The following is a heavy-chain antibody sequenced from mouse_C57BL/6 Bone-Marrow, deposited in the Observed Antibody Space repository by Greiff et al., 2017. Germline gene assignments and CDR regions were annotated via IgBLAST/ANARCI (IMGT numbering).Heavy chain of an antibody. V-gene: IGHV2-6*01. CDR1: GFSLTSYG. D-gene: IGHD3-2*02. Sequence: VHLVESGPGLVAPSQSLSITCTVSGFSLTSYGVDWVRQSPGKGLEWLGVIWGVGSTNYNSALNSRLSISKDNSKSQVFLKMNSLQTDDTAMYYCASEAQATPFAYWGQGTLVTVSA. CDR3: ASEAQATPFAY. CDR2: IWGVGST. J-gene: IGHJ3*01.